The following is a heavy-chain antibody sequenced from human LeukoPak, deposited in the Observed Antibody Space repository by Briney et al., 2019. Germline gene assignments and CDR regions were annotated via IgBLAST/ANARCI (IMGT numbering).Heavy chain of an antibody. Sequence: GESLKISCKGSGYSFTSYWIGWVRQMPVKGLEWMGIIYPGDSDTSYSPSFQGQVTISADKSISTAYLQWSSLKASDTAMYYCARHVSGSYWQYYFDYWGQGTLVTVSS. CDR1: GYSFTSYW. CDR2: IYPGDSDT. J-gene: IGHJ4*02. V-gene: IGHV5-51*01. D-gene: IGHD1-26*01. CDR3: ARHVSGSYWQYYFDY.